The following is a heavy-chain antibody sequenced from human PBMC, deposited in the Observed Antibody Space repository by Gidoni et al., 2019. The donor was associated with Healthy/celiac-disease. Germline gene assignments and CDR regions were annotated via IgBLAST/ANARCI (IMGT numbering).Heavy chain of an antibody. CDR2: INHSGST. Sequence: QVQLQQWGAGLLTPSETLSLTCAVYGGSFSGYYWSWSRQPPGKGLEWIGEINHSGSTNYNPSLKSRVTISVDTSKNQFSLKLSSVTAADTAVYYCARMRVWGYSSGWPDLTWDAFDIWGQGTMVTVSS. CDR1: GGSFSGYY. CDR3: ARMRVWGYSSGWPDLTWDAFDI. V-gene: IGHV4-34*01. D-gene: IGHD6-19*01. J-gene: IGHJ3*02.